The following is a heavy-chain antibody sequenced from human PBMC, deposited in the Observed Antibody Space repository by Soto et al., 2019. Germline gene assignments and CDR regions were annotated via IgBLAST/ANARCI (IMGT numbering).Heavy chain of an antibody. J-gene: IGHJ6*03. D-gene: IGHD1-1*01. CDR1: GYTFTSYA. Sequence: ASVKVSCKASGYTFTSYAMHWVRQAPGQRLEWMGWINAGNGNTKYSQKFQGRVTITRDTSASTAYMELSSLRSEDTAVYYCARVAKTGTPYRVYYYYMDVWGKGTTVTVSS. CDR2: INAGNGNT. CDR3: ARVAKTGTPYRVYYYYMDV. V-gene: IGHV1-3*01.